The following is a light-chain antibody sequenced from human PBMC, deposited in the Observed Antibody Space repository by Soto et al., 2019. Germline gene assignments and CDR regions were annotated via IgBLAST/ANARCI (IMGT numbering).Light chain of an antibody. CDR1: QIITSRY. V-gene: IGKV3-20*01. CDR3: QQYGSSPWT. J-gene: IGKJ1*01. CDR2: GAS. Sequence: EIVLTQSPGTLSLSPGERATLSCRANQIITSRYLVWYQQRPGQAPRLLIYGASSRAPGVPDRFSGSGSGTDFTLTVSSLEPEDFSVYFCQQYGSSPWTCGQGTQGDIK.